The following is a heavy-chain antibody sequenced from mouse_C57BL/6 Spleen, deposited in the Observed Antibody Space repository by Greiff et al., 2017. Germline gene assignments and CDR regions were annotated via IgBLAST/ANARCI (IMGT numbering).Heavy chain of an antibody. J-gene: IGHJ3*01. CDR3: ARVTGPAWFAY. CDR1: GYTFTSYW. V-gene: IGHV1-72*01. D-gene: IGHD4-1*01. CDR2: IEPNSGGT. Sequence: QVQLQQPGAELVKPGASVKLSCKASGYTFTSYWMHWVKQRPGRGLEWIGRIEPNSGGTKYNEKFKSKATLTVDKPSSTAYMQLSSLTSEDSAVYYCARVTGPAWFAYWGQGTLVTVSA.